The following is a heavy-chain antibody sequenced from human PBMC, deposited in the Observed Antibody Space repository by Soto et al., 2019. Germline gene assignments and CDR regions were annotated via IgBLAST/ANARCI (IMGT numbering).Heavy chain of an antibody. CDR3: ARGGSGTKVDF. CDR2: MSNTGSS. Sequence: QVQLQESGPGLVKPSQTLSLTCTVSGGSISSGGYYWSWIRQHPGEGLEWIAFMSNTGSSSYNPSLKSRVTISVDTYTNQFSLNLMAATAADTAIYYCARGGSGTKVDFWGQGTLVTVSS. CDR1: GGSISSGGYY. V-gene: IGHV4-31*03. D-gene: IGHD1-1*01. J-gene: IGHJ4*02.